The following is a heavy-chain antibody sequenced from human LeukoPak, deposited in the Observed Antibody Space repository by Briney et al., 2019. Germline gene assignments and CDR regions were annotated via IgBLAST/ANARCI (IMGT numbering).Heavy chain of an antibody. CDR1: GYTFTGYY. J-gene: IGHJ4*02. D-gene: IGHD3-9*01. V-gene: IGHV1-2*02. Sequence: GASVKVSCKASGYTFTGYYMHWVRQAPGQGLEWMGWINPNSGRTNSAPKFQGRVTLTTDTSITTAYMELTSLISGDTALYYCARDSSDVLTGYYHFWGQGTLVTVSS. CDR3: ARDSSDVLTGYYHF. CDR2: INPNSGRT.